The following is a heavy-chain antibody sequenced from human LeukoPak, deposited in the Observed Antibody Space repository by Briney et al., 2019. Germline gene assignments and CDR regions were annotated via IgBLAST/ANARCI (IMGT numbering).Heavy chain of an antibody. CDR2: ISYDGSNK. CDR3: ARCLAYSGWVYYYGMDV. Sequence: GRSLRLSCAASGFTFSSYAMHWVRQAPGKGLEWVAVISYDGSNKYYADSVKGRFTISRDNSKNTLYLQMNSLRAEDTAVYYCARCLAYSGWVYYYGMDVWGQGTTDTVSS. J-gene: IGHJ6*02. CDR1: GFTFSSYA. V-gene: IGHV3-30*04. D-gene: IGHD6-19*01.